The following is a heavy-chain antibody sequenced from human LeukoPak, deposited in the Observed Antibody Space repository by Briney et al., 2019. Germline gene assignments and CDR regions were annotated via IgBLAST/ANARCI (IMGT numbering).Heavy chain of an antibody. CDR2: INPNSGGT. D-gene: IGHD3-3*02. Sequence: GASVKVSCKASGYTFTGYYMHWVRQAPGQGLEWMGWINPNSGGTNYAQKFQGRVTMTRDTSISTAYMELSRLRSDDTAVYYCARAPLIGRSINWFDPWGQGTLVTVSS. V-gene: IGHV1-2*02. CDR1: GYTFTGYY. CDR3: ARAPLIGRSINWFDP. J-gene: IGHJ5*02.